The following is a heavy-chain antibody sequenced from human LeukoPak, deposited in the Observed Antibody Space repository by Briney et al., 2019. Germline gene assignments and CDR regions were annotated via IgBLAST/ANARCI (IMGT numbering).Heavy chain of an antibody. D-gene: IGHD1-26*01. J-gene: IGHJ1*01. CDR2: ISYDGSNK. CDR1: GFTFSSYG. CDR3: IVGATIAEYFQH. Sequence: GGSLRLSCAASGFTFSSYGMHWVRQAPGKGLEWVAVISYDGSNKYYADSVRGRFTISRDNSKNTLYLQMNSLRAEDTAVYYCIVGATIAEYFQHWGQATLVTVSS. V-gene: IGHV3-30*03.